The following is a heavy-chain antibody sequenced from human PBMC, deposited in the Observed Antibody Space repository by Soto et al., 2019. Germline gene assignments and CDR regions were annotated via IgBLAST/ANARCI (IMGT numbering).Heavy chain of an antibody. CDR2: IIPMLNIT. CDR3: TRGSWSAEAVDN. V-gene: IGHV1-69*02. CDR1: GGTFSTYT. D-gene: IGHD6-13*01. Sequence: QVQLVQSGAEVKKPGSSVKVSCKASGGTFSTYTIIWVRQAPGQGLEWMGRIIPMLNITNTAQSFQDRVTIIADKSTSTADLERSTRRSDDTARYFCTRGSWSAEAVDNWGRGTMVTVSS. J-gene: IGHJ3*02.